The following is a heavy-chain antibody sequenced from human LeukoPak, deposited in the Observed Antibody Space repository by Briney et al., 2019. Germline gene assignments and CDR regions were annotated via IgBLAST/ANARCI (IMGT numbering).Heavy chain of an antibody. D-gene: IGHD6-6*01. CDR3: ATLVVSYFDY. CDR2: IGGSGATI. CDR1: GFSFGAHG. Sequence: GGSLRLSCAASGFSFGAHGMNWVRQAPGKGLEWVSAIGGSGATIYYADSVRGRFTISRDNFKNTLYLQMNSLRAEDTAVYYCATLVVSYFDYWGQGTLVTVSS. J-gene: IGHJ4*02. V-gene: IGHV3-23*01.